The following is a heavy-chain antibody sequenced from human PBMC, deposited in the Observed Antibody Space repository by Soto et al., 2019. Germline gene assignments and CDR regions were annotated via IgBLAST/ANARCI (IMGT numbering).Heavy chain of an antibody. CDR2: IMPIFRAP. Sequence: QVQLVQSGAEVKKPGSSVKVSCKASGGAFSDYAFSWVRQAPGQGLEWLGGIMPIFRAPDYAQKFHGRVTITADEFTRTAYMEMNSLRSEDTAVYYCASWLKGPDIGNYYYGMDVWGQGTTVTVS. D-gene: IGHD2-15*01. V-gene: IGHV1-69*12. CDR3: ASWLKGPDIGNYYYGMDV. CDR1: GGAFSDYA. J-gene: IGHJ6*02.